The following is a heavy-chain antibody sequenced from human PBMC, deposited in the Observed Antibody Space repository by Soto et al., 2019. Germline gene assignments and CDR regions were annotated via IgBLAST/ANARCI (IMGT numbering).Heavy chain of an antibody. V-gene: IGHV3-74*01. J-gene: IGHJ4*02. CDR1: GFTFSTYW. Sequence: PGGSLRLSCAASGFTFSTYWMHWVRQAPGKGLVWVSRLSPDGRSTNYADSVRGRFTISRDNAKDTLYLQMNSLRAEDTAVYYCVRGQWDFPLVWGQGTLVTVSS. CDR2: LSPDGRST. D-gene: IGHD1-26*01. CDR3: VRGQWDFPLV.